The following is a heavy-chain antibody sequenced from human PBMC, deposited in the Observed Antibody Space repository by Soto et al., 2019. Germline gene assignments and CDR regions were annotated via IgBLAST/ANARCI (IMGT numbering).Heavy chain of an antibody. J-gene: IGHJ4*02. D-gene: IGHD7-27*01. CDR1: GFSFSISP. Sequence: QVQLVESGGGVVQPGRSLRLSCAASGFSFSISPMHWVRQAPGKGPEWVALISYDGTNKFYADSVQGRFTISRDNSKSTLYLQVDSLRPEDAAAYYCARDPKTSGGQHWAFNYFDSWGQGTLVTVSS. V-gene: IGHV3-30-3*01. CDR2: ISYDGTNK. CDR3: ARDPKTSGGQHWAFNYFDS.